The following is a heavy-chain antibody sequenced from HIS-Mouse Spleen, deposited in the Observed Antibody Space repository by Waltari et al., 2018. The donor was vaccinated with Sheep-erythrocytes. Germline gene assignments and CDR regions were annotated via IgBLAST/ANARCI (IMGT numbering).Heavy chain of an antibody. J-gene: IGHJ4*02. Sequence: QVQLVQSGAEVKKPGSSVKVSCKASGGTFSSYAISWVRQAPGPGLEWMGRSIPILGIANYEQKFQGRVTITADKSTSTAYMELSSLRSEDTAVYYCAQTGATTPHFDCWGQGTLVTVSS. V-gene: IGHV1-69*04. CDR2: SIPILGIA. CDR3: AQTGATTPHFDC. D-gene: IGHD1-26*01. CDR1: GGTFSSYA.